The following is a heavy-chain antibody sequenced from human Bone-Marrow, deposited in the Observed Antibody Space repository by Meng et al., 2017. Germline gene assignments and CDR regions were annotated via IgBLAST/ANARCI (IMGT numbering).Heavy chain of an antibody. CDR3: ASSGSGWTNDAFDI. CDR2: ISYGGSNK. CDR1: GFPFSSYA. D-gene: IGHD6-19*01. J-gene: IGHJ3*02. Sequence: GESLKISCAASGFPFSSYAMHWVRQAPGKGLEWVAVISYGGSNKYYPDSVKGRFTISRDNSKNSLYLQMNSLRAEDTAVYYCASSGSGWTNDAFDIWGQGTMVTVSS. V-gene: IGHV3-30*04.